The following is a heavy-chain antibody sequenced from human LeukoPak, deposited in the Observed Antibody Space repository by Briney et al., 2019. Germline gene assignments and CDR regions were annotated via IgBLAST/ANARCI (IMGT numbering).Heavy chain of an antibody. CDR3: AKWNRGSDAFDI. D-gene: IGHD1-26*01. J-gene: IGHJ3*02. CDR1: GFTFSSYA. V-gene: IGHV3-23*01. CDR2: ISGSGGST. Sequence: GGSLRLSCAASGFTFSSYAMSWVRQAPGKGLEWVSAISGSGGSTYYADSAKGRFTISRDNSKNTLYLQMNSLRAEDTAVYYCAKWNRGSDAFDIWGQGTMVTVSS.